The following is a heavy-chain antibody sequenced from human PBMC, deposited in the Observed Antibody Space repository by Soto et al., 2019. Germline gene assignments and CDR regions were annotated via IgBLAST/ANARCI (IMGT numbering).Heavy chain of an antibody. Sequence: QVPLVESGGGLVKPGGSLRLSCAASGFTFSDYYMSWVRQAPGKGLEWISYIRHSGNTIYYADSVKGRFTISRDSAKNSLYLQMNSLRAEDTAVYYCARAMASYDAFDIWGQGTMVTVSS. J-gene: IGHJ3*02. CDR3: ARAMASYDAFDI. V-gene: IGHV3-11*01. CDR1: GFTFSDYY. CDR2: IRHSGNTI. D-gene: IGHD1-26*01.